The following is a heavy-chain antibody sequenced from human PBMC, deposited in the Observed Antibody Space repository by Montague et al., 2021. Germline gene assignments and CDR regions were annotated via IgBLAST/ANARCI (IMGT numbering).Heavy chain of an antibody. CDR1: GFTFSNYW. J-gene: IGHJ4*02. Sequence: PLRLSCAASGFTFSNYWMSWVRQAPGKGLEWVANIKQDGSEKHYVDSVKGRFTISRDNAKNSLYLQMNSLRAEDTAVYFCARDQGQGYCGGDCYVGLDYRGQGTLVTVSS. D-gene: IGHD2-21*01. CDR2: IKQDGSEK. CDR3: ARDQGQGYCGGDCYVGLDY. V-gene: IGHV3-7*01.